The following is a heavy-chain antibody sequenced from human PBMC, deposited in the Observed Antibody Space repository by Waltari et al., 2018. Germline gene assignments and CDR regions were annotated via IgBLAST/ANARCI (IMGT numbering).Heavy chain of an antibody. D-gene: IGHD3-10*01. CDR2: THFTGST. CDR1: GGSISTNGHH. V-gene: IGHV4-39*01. J-gene: IGHJ3*02. CDR3: ARKTEFVSGINCAVDI. Sequence: QLQLQESGPGLVKPSETLSLTCTVPGGSISTNGHHWGWIRQPPGKGLEWIGSTHFTGSTYYSPSLKNRITVSVDTSKNEFSLKLSFLTAADTAVYYCARKTEFVSGINCAVDIWGQGTMVTVSS.